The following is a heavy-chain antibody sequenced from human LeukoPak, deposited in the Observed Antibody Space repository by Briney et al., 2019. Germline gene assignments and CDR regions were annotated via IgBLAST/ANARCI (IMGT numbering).Heavy chain of an antibody. CDR2: IKQDGSEK. V-gene: IGHV3-7*01. CDR1: GFTFSSYD. J-gene: IGHJ4*02. D-gene: IGHD6-13*01. CDR3: ARDRVWTVLY. Sequence: PGGSLRLSCAASGFTFSSYDMSWVRQAPGKGLEWVANIKQDGSEKYYVDSVKGRFTISRDNAKNSLYLQMNSLRADDTAVYYCARDRVWTVLYWGQGTLVTVSS.